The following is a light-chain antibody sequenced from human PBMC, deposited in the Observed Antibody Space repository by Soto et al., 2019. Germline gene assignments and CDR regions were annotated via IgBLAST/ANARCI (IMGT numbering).Light chain of an antibody. CDR2: EVT. Sequence: QSVLTQPPSASGSPGQSVTISCTGTSSDVGAYNYVSWYQQHPGTAPKLMIYEVTKRPSGVPDRFSGSQSGNTASLTVSGLQAEDEADYYCSSYAGGNNLVFGGGTKVTVL. J-gene: IGLJ3*02. CDR1: SSDVGAYNY. V-gene: IGLV2-8*01. CDR3: SSYAGGNNLV.